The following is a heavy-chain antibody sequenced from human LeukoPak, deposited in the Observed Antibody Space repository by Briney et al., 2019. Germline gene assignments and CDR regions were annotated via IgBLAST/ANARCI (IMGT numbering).Heavy chain of an antibody. J-gene: IGHJ4*02. CDR3: ARGVGRIAARRFDY. Sequence: ASVKVSCKASGYTFTGYYMHWVRQAPGQGLEWMGWINPNSGGTNYAQKFQGRVTMTRNTSISTAYMELSSLRSEDTAVYYCARGVGRIAARRFDYWGQGTLVTVSS. CDR2: INPNSGGT. D-gene: IGHD6-6*01. V-gene: IGHV1-2*02. CDR1: GYTFTGYY.